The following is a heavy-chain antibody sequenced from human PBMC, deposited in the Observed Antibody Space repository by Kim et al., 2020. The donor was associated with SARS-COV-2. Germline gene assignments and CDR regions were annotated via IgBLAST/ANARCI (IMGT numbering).Heavy chain of an antibody. Sequence: SETLSLTCAVFGGSFSGYYWSWIRQPPGKGLEWIGEINHSGSTNYNPSLKSRVTISVDTSKNQFSLKLSSVTAADTAVYYCARGDGDYDYYYGMDVWGQG. D-gene: IGHD4-17*01. CDR1: GGSFSGYY. CDR3: ARGDGDYDYYYGMDV. J-gene: IGHJ6*02. CDR2: INHSGST. V-gene: IGHV4-34*01.